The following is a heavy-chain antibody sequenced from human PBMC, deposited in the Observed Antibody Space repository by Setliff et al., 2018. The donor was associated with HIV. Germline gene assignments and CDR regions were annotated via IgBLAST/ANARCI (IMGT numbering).Heavy chain of an antibody. Sequence: KPSEILSLTCTVSGYSISSGYYWGWIRLPPGKGLEWIGDIYHSGFTIYNPSLKSRVTLSLDTSKNQFSLKLSSVTAADTAVYFRVRRVSHGSQPSCFDYWGQGTLVTVSS. D-gene: IGHD3-10*01. CDR2: IYHSGFT. V-gene: IGHV4-38-2*02. CDR1: GYSISSGYY. CDR3: VRRVSHGSQPSCFDY. J-gene: IGHJ4*02.